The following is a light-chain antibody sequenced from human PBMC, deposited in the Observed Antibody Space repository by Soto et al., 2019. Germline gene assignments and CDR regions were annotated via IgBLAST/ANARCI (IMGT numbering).Light chain of an antibody. CDR3: QHYGTSLYT. Sequence: DIVLTQSPGTLSLSPGERATLSCRASQIISSTYLGWYQQKPGQAPRLLIYGASSRATGIPDRFSGSGSGTDFTLTISRLEPEDWAVYYCQHYGTSLYTFGQGTKLEIK. J-gene: IGKJ2*01. CDR2: GAS. V-gene: IGKV3-20*01. CDR1: QIISSTY.